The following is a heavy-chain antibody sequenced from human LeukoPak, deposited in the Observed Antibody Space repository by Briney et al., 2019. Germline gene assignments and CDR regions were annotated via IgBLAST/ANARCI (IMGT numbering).Heavy chain of an antibody. J-gene: IGHJ4*02. V-gene: IGHV1-3*03. D-gene: IGHD6-19*01. CDR1: GYTFTDYA. CDR2: ITTGRGET. Sequence: ASVKVSCKASGYTFTDYALHWVRQAPGQSLEWMGWITTGRGETRFSQDFQRRITLTRDKSANTVYMDLTDLTSEDTAVYYCARGGQQWRGGNYFDSWGQGTLVAVSS. CDR3: ARGGQQWRGGNYFDS.